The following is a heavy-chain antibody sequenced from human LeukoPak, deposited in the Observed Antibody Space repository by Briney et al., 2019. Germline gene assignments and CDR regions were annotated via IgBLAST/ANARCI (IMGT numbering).Heavy chain of an antibody. J-gene: IGHJ4*02. CDR3: AREGGIAARRARGVDY. Sequence: ASVMVSCKASGYTFTGYYMNWVRQAPGQGLEWMGWINPNSGGTNYAQKFQGRVTMTRDTSISTAYMELSRLRSDDTAVYYCAREGGIAARRARGVDYWGQGTLVTVSS. D-gene: IGHD6-6*01. CDR1: GYTFTGYY. CDR2: INPNSGGT. V-gene: IGHV1-2*02.